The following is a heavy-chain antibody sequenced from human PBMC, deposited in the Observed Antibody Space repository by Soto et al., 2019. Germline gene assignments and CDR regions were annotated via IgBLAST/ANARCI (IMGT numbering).Heavy chain of an antibody. CDR1: VGSISSGGYY. D-gene: IGHD5-12*01. V-gene: IGHV4-31*03. J-gene: IGHJ4*02. Sequence: QVQLQESGPGLVKPSQTLSLTCTVSVGSISSGGYYWSWIRQHPGKGLEWIGYIYYSGSTYYNPYLKSRVTISVDTSKNQFSLKLSSLTAADTAVYYCARDEMATMSFDYWGQGTLVTVSS. CDR3: ARDEMATMSFDY. CDR2: IYYSGST.